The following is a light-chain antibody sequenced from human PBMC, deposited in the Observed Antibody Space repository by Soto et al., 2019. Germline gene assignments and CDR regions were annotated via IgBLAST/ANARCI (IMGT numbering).Light chain of an antibody. CDR1: QPISNY. J-gene: IGKJ1*01. Sequence: IQMTQSPSAISASVGYRFIITCRSSQPISNYLAWFQQKXGQAPKRLTYAASTLQSGVPSRFRGSGSGTEFSLTIDTLEPEDFETYFCLQHKSYQWTFGQGTKVDIK. V-gene: IGKV1-17*03. CDR2: AAS. CDR3: LQHKSYQWT.